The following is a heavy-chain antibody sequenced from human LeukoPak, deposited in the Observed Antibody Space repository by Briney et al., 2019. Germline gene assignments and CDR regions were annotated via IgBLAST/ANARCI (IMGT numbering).Heavy chain of an antibody. CDR1: GLAFSSYS. CDR2: ISSSSSYI. Sequence: GGSLRLSCAASGLAFSSYSMNWVRQAPGKGLECVSSISSSSSYIYYADSVKGRFTISRDNAKNSLYLQMNSLKAEDTAVYYCARTEQCRGYYFDYWGQGTLVTFSS. CDR3: ARTEQCRGYYFDY. V-gene: IGHV3-21*01. J-gene: IGHJ4*02. D-gene: IGHD6-19*01.